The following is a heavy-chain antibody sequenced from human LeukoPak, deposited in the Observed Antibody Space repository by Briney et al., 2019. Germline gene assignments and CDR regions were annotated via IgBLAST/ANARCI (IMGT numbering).Heavy chain of an antibody. J-gene: IGHJ4*02. D-gene: IGHD2-21*02. V-gene: IGHV1-24*01. CDR3: ATVLYCGGDCYPGSVFDY. CDR1: GYTLTELS. Sequence: GASVKVSCKVSGYTLTELSMHWARQAPGKGLEWMGGFDPEDGETIYAQKFQGRVTMTEDTSTDTAYMELSSLRSEDTAVYYCATVLYCGGDCYPGSVFDYWGQGTLVTVSS. CDR2: FDPEDGET.